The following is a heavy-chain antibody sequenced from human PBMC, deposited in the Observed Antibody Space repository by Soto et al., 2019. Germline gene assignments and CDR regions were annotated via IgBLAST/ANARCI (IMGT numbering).Heavy chain of an antibody. CDR3: ARGRVRATMVRGVTSRGNWFDP. V-gene: IGHV4-34*01. J-gene: IGHJ5*02. CDR1: GGSFSGYY. Sequence: QVQLQQWGAGLLKPSETLSLTCAVYGGSFSGYYWSWIRQPPGKGLEWIGEINHSGSTNYNPSLKSRVTISVDTSKNQFSLKLSSVTAADTAVYYCARGRVRATMVRGVTSRGNWFDPWGQGTLVTVSS. D-gene: IGHD3-10*01. CDR2: INHSGST.